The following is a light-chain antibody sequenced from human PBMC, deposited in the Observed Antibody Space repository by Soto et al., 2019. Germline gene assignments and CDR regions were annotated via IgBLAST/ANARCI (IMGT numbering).Light chain of an antibody. Sequence: QSALTQPASVSGSPGQSITISCTGTTSDVGGYNHVSWYQQHPGKAPKNMIYEVFNRPSGVSNRFSGAKSGNTASLTISGLQAEDEADYYCNSYTSSSPFWVFGGGTKVTVL. J-gene: IGLJ3*02. CDR1: TSDVGGYNH. CDR3: NSYTSSSPFWV. CDR2: EVF. V-gene: IGLV2-14*01.